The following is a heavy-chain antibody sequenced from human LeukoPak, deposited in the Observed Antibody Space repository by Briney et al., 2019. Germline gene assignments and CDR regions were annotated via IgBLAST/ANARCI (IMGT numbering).Heavy chain of an antibody. V-gene: IGHV3-66*01. CDR1: DFTVSSHY. J-gene: IGHJ4*02. Sequence: GGSLRLSCAASDFTVSSHYMSWVRQAPGKGLEWVSLIETVGTTYYGDSVQGRFTISRDNSKNTLYLQMISLRAEDTAVYYCTRSLKYFDYWGQGTLVTVSS. CDR2: IETVGTT. CDR3: TRSLKYFDY.